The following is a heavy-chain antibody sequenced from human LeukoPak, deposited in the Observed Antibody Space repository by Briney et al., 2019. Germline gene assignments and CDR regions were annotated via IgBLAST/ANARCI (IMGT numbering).Heavy chain of an antibody. Sequence: GGSLRLSCAGSGFTFSSYSMTWVRQAPGKGLEWVSSITRSSIYTYYADSVKGRFTISRDNAKKSLYLQMNSLRTEDTAVYYCVRALYDGSGYYSHFDYWGQGTLVTVSS. J-gene: IGHJ4*02. CDR1: GFTFSSYS. CDR3: VRALYDGSGYYSHFDY. V-gene: IGHV3-21*01. CDR2: ITRSSIYT. D-gene: IGHD3-22*01.